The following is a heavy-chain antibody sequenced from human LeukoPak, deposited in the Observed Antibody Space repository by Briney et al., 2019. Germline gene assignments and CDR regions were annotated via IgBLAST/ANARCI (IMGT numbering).Heavy chain of an antibody. Sequence: GGSLRLSCAASGFTVSSCFMGWVRQAPGKGLEWVSVIYNVGSTYYADSVKARFTHSRDNSKNTVYLHMNSLRAEDTAVYYCARGGDVVGALFDSWGQGTPVTVSS. V-gene: IGHV3-53*01. CDR2: IYNVGST. J-gene: IGHJ4*02. CDR1: GFTVSSCF. CDR3: ARGGDVVGALFDS. D-gene: IGHD1-26*01.